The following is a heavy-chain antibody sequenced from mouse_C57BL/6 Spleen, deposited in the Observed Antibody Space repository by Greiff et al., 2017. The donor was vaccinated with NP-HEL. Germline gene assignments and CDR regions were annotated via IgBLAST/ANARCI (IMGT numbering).Heavy chain of an antibody. D-gene: IGHD1-1*01. CDR3: YYGSSYYFDY. J-gene: IGHJ2*01. CDR2: INPYNGGT. CDR1: GYTFTDYY. V-gene: IGHV1-19*01. Sequence: DVQLQESGPVLVKPGASVKMSCKASGYTFTDYYMNWVKQSHGKSLEWIGVINPYNGGTSYNQKFKGKATLTVDKSSSTAYMELNSLTSEDSAVYYCYYGSSYYFDYWGQGTTLTVSS.